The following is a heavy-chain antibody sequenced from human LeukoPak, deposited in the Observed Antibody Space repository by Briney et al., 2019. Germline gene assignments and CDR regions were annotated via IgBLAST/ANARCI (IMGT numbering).Heavy chain of an antibody. CDR1: GGSFSRYY. D-gene: IGHD1-1*01. CDR2: IDHRGDT. Sequence: SETLSLTCAVYGGSFSRYYWSWIRQSPGRRLEWIAEIDHRGDTNYNPSVKSRVTISVDTSKNQFSLKVRSLTAADTAVYYCARGPTISETGYFDFWGQGTLVTVSS. V-gene: IGHV4-34*01. CDR3: ARGPTISETGYFDF. J-gene: IGHJ4*03.